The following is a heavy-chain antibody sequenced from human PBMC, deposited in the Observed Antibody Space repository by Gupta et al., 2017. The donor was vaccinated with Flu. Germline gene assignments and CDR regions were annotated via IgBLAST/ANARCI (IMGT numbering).Heavy chain of an antibody. V-gene: IGHV1-2*02. Sequence: QVQLVQSGAEVKKPGASVKVSCKASGYAFTDYSLHWVRPAPGQGLQYRGAINPNNGGSDYAQRFQGSVTMTRDTSINTVYMELSSLISDDTAVYYCARRAGSGSYYTGVDYWGQGTLVTVSS. D-gene: IGHD4-11*01. CDR3: ARRAGSGSYYTGVDY. CDR2: INPNNGGS. J-gene: IGHJ4*02. CDR1: GYAFTDYS.